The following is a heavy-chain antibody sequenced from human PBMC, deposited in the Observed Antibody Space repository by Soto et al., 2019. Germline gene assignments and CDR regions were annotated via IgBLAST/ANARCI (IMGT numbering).Heavy chain of an antibody. CDR2: ISGSGGST. Sequence: GGALRLSCAASVFTFSIYAMSWVRQAPGKGLEWVSAISGSGGSTYYADSVKGRFTISIDNSKNTLYLQMNSLRAEDTAVYYCAKLPPFLEWSDYWGQGTMVTVSS. V-gene: IGHV3-23*01. CDR3: AKLPPFLEWSDY. CDR1: VFTFSIYA. D-gene: IGHD3-3*02. J-gene: IGHJ4*02.